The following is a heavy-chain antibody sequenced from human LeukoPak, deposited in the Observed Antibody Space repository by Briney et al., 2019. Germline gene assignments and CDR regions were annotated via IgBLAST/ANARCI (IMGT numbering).Heavy chain of an antibody. CDR3: AKSPYFYNSGRYVDV. J-gene: IGHJ6*03. D-gene: IGHD3-10*01. Sequence: PGGSLRLSCVPSGFTFSSFAMTWVRQAPGKGLEWVSPISGSGGTTYYADSIKGRFTISRDSSKNMLYLQMNRLRAEDTAVYYCAKSPYFYNSGRYVDVWGKGTTVTVSS. V-gene: IGHV3-23*01. CDR2: ISGSGGTT. CDR1: GFTFSSFA.